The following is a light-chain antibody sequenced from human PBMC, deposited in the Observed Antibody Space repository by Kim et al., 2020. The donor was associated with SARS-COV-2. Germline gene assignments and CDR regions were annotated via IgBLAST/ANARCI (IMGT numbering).Light chain of an antibody. CDR1: QSVSTN. Sequence: EIVMTQSPAPLSVFPGERATLSCRASQSVSTNLAWYQQKPGQAPRLLIYGASTRVTGLPARFSGSGSGTEFTLTISSLQSEDFAVYYCQQYNNWLRNTFGQGTKLEI. CDR3: QQYNNWLRNT. V-gene: IGKV3-15*01. J-gene: IGKJ2*01. CDR2: GAS.